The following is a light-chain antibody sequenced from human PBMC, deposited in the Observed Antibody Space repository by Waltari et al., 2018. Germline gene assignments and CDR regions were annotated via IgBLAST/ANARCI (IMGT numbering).Light chain of an antibody. CDR1: NIGSKS. V-gene: IGLV3-21*02. Sequence: SYVLTQSPSVSVAPGQTAKITCGGNNIGSKSVHWYQHKPGQAPPLVVYDDSGRPSGIPERFSGSNSGNTATLTISRVGAGDEADYYCQVWDGSSDHYVFGSGTKVTVL. J-gene: IGLJ1*01. CDR2: DDS. CDR3: QVWDGSSDHYV.